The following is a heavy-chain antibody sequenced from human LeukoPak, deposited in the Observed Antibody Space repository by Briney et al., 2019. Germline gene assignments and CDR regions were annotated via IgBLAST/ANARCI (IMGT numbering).Heavy chain of an antibody. CDR3: ATGNYGDYGVAY. CDR1: GFTFSIYS. D-gene: IGHD4-17*01. Sequence: GGSLRLSCAASGFTFSIYSMNWVRQAPGKGLEWVSYISGSSSTINYADSVKGRFTISRDNAKNSLYLQMNSLRAEDTAVYYCATGNYGDYGVAYWGQGTLVTVSS. J-gene: IGHJ4*02. CDR2: ISGSSSTI. V-gene: IGHV3-48*01.